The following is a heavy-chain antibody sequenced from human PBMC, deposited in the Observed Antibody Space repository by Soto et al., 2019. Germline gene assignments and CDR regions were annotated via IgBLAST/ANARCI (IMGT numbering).Heavy chain of an antibody. CDR3: ARQEGYLAGCQGF. CDR1: GGSISSSNYY. J-gene: IGHJ4*02. D-gene: IGHD3-22*01. CDR2: IHYNGRT. Sequence: QLQLQESGPGLVKPSETLSLTCNVSGGSISSSNYYWGWIRQPPGEGLQWIGSIHYNGRTNYNPSFQSRVTISQDTSKNQFFLKMSSVTAADTAVYYCARQEGYLAGCQGFWGQGALVTVSS. V-gene: IGHV4-39*01.